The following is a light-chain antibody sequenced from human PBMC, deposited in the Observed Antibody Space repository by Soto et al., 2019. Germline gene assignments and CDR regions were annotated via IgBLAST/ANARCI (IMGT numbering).Light chain of an antibody. Sequence: QSALTQPRSVSGSPGQSVTISCTGTSSDVGGYNYVSWYHQHPGKAPKLIIYDVSKRPSGVPDRFSGPKSANTASLTISGLQAEDEADYYCCSYAGSYTWVFGGGTKLTVL. CDR3: CSYAGSYTWV. CDR2: DVS. V-gene: IGLV2-11*01. CDR1: SSDVGGYNY. J-gene: IGLJ3*02.